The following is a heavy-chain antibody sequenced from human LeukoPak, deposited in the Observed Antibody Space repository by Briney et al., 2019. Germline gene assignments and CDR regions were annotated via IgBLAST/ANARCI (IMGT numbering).Heavy chain of an antibody. J-gene: IGHJ4*02. D-gene: IGHD2/OR15-2a*01. Sequence: ASVKVSRKTSGYIFSNHYIHWVRQAPGQGPEWMGIIRPSSGRADYTQKFQGRVTMTRDMSTSTVYMELTTLGSDDTAVYYCAREPPESYYFDYWGQGTPVIVSS. V-gene: IGHV1-46*01. CDR1: GYIFSNHY. CDR3: AREPPESYYFDY. CDR2: IRPSSGRA.